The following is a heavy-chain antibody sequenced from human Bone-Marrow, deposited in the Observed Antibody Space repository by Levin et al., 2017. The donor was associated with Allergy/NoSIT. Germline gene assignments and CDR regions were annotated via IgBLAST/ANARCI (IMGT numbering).Heavy chain of an antibody. CDR2: INPHDGAT. V-gene: IGHV1-2*06. J-gene: IGHJ3*01. D-gene: IGHD2-15*01. CDR1: GFTVNTFP. CDR3: ARGSDLYYAYDF. Sequence: GESLKISCAASGFTVNTFPMHWVRQAPGQGLEWLGRINPHDGATDYAETFQGRVTMTRDTSIRTAYMELTRLTSEDTAVYYCARGSDLYYAYDFWGQGTIVTVSS.